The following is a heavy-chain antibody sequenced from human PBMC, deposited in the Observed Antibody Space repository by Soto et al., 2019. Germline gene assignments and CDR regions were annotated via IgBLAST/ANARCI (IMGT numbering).Heavy chain of an antibody. J-gene: IGHJ4*02. Sequence: QVQLQQWGAGLLKPSETLSLTCAVYGGSFNNYYWSWIRQPPGKGLEWIGEIFQSGSTKYNPSLKSRVTISVNTSKNQFPLRLRSGTAADTAGYYWARGGGRAAADWGQGTLVTVSS. CDR1: GGSFNNYY. CDR2: IFQSGST. CDR3: ARGGGRAAAD. D-gene: IGHD6-13*01. V-gene: IGHV4-34*12.